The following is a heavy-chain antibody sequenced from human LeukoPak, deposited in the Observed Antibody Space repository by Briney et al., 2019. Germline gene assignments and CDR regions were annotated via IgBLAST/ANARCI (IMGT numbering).Heavy chain of an antibody. D-gene: IGHD6-19*01. Sequence: PGGSLRLSCSASGFSFTYYAMHWVRQAPGKGLEYVSAIHNNGGTTFYADSVKGRFTISRDNSKNTLSLQMSSLGPEDTAVYYCVKVGTSGWPGPYYFDYWGQGTLVTVSS. CDR1: GFSFTYYA. J-gene: IGHJ4*02. V-gene: IGHV3-64D*06. CDR2: IHNNGGTT. CDR3: VKVGTSGWPGPYYFDY.